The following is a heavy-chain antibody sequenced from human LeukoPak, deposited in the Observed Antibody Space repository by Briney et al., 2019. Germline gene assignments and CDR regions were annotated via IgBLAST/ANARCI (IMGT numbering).Heavy chain of an antibody. V-gene: IGHV4-59*01. CDR2: FYHSGST. D-gene: IGHD6-19*01. J-gene: IGHJ4*02. Sequence: PSETLSLTCTVSGGSISNYYWSWIRQPPGKGLEWIGCFYHSGSTNDNPSLKSRVTTSVDTSKNQFSLRLSSVTAADTAVYYCASTQQWLAFDYWGQGILVTVSS. CDR1: GGSISNYY. CDR3: ASTQQWLAFDY.